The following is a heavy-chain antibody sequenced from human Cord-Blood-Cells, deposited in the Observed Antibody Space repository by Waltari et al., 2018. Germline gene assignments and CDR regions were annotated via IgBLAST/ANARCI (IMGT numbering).Heavy chain of an antibody. D-gene: IGHD3-22*01. J-gene: IGHJ3*02. CDR2: INAGNGNT. V-gene: IGHV1-3*01. Sequence: QVQLVQSGAEVKKPGSSVKDSGKASGYTFTSYAMHSVRQAPGQRLEWMGWINAGNGNTKYSQKFQGRVTITRDTSASTAYMELSSLRSEDTAVYYCARETLVGYYDTHAFDIWGQGTMVTVSS. CDR3: ARETLVGYYDTHAFDI. CDR1: GYTFTSYA.